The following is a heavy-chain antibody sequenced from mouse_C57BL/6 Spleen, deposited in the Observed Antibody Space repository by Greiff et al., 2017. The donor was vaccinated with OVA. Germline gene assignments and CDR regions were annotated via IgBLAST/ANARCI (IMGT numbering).Heavy chain of an antibody. D-gene: IGHD2-4*01. CDR2: IYPGNSDT. CDR1: GYTFTSYW. V-gene: IGHV1-5*01. Sequence: VQLQQSGTVLARPGASVKMSCKTSGYTFTSYWMHWVKQRPGQGLEWIGAIYPGNSDTSYNQKFKGKAKLTAVTSASTAYMELSSLTNEDSAVYYCTRAYDYDGFYAMDYWGQGTSVTVSS. J-gene: IGHJ4*01. CDR3: TRAYDYDGFYAMDY.